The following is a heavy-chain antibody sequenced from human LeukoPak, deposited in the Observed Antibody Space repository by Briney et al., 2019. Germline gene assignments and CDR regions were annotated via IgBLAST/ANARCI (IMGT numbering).Heavy chain of an antibody. CDR3: ARKGPPGAAAGTGYFQH. D-gene: IGHD6-13*01. V-gene: IGHV1-18*01. CDR2: SSAYNGNT. CDR1: GYTFTSYG. Sequence: ASVTVSCKASGYTFTSYGISWVRHAPGQGLAWMGWSSAYNGNTNYAEKVQGRVTMTPDTSTSTAYMELRSLGSDDTAVYYCARKGPPGAAAGTGYFQHWGQGTLVTVSS. J-gene: IGHJ1*01.